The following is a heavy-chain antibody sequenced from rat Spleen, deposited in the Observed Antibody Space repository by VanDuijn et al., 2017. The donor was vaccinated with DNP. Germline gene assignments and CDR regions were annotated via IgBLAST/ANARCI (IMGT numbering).Heavy chain of an antibody. CDR1: GFTFSDYY. CDR3: TSPVPSGHYVMDA. CDR2: ISTSGSRT. J-gene: IGHJ4*01. D-gene: IGHD4-3*01. V-gene: IGHV5-20*01. Sequence: EVQLVESGGGLVQPGRSLKLSCAASGFTFSDYYMSWVRQAPTTGLEWVASISTSGSRTYYPDSVKGRFTISRDNAKSSLYLQMNSLKSEDTATYYCTSPVPSGHYVMDAWGQGTSVTVSS.